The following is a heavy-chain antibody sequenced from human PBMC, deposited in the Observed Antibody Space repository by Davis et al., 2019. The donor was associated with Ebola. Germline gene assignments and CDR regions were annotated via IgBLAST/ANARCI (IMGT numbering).Heavy chain of an antibody. J-gene: IGHJ6*02. Sequence: GESLKISCAASGFTFSDYYMSWIRQAPGKGLEWVSYISSSSSYTNYADSVKGRFTISRDNAKNSLYLQMNSLRAEDTAVYYCARKLPNYYYYGMDVWGQGTTVTVSS. CDR2: ISSSSSYT. D-gene: IGHD2-15*01. CDR1: GFTFSDYY. CDR3: ARKLPNYYYYGMDV. V-gene: IGHV3-11*06.